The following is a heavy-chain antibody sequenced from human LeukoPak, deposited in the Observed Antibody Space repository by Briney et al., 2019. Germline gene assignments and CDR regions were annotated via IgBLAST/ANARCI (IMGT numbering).Heavy chain of an antibody. V-gene: IGHV1-69*04. CDR3: ASIYGDFDY. J-gene: IGHJ4*02. Sequence: ASVKVSCKASGGTFISYAISWVRQAPGQGLEWMGRIIPILGIANYAQKFQGRVTISADKSTSTAYMELSSLRSEDTAVYYCASIYGDFDYWGQGTLVTVSS. CDR1: GGTFISYA. CDR2: IIPILGIA. D-gene: IGHD4-17*01.